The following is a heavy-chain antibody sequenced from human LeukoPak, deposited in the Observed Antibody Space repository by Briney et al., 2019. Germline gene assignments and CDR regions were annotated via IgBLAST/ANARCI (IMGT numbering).Heavy chain of an antibody. J-gene: IGHJ4*02. Sequence: GGSLRLSCAASGFTFSSYSMNWVRQAPGKGLEWISHISSGTYIAYADSVKGRFTISRDNAKNSLYLQMNSLRAEDTAVYYCTREQDREATATVIGDSWGQGTLVTVSS. CDR3: TREQDREATATVIGDS. V-gene: IGHV3-21*05. CDR2: ISSGTYI. CDR1: GFTFSSYS. D-gene: IGHD2-21*02.